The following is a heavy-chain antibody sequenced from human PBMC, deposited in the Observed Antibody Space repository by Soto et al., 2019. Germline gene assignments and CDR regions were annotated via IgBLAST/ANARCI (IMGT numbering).Heavy chain of an antibody. CDR2: ISGSGGST. CDR3: ARRGHGAYFDY. J-gene: IGHJ4*02. D-gene: IGHD1-26*01. Sequence: GGSLRLSCAASGFTFSSYAMNWVRQAPGKGLEWVSVISGSGGSTYYADSVKGRFTISRDNSKNTLYLQMNSLRAEDTAVYYYARRGHGAYFDYWGQGSLVTVS. CDR1: GFTFSSYA. V-gene: IGHV3-23*01.